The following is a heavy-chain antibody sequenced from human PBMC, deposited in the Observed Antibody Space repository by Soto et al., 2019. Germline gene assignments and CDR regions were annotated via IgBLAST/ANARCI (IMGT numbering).Heavy chain of an antibody. Sequence: GGSLRLSCEASGFTFGTYAMSWVRQAPDKGLEWVSTIHGRGLTTHYTDSVKGRFTISRDNSRNTLFLQMNSLRAEDTAVYYCARDYYKYYDSSGYYRSPAYWGQGTPVTVSS. D-gene: IGHD3-22*01. J-gene: IGHJ4*02. CDR3: ARDYYKYYDSSGYYRSPAY. CDR2: IHGRGLTT. CDR1: GFTFGTYA. V-gene: IGHV3-23*01.